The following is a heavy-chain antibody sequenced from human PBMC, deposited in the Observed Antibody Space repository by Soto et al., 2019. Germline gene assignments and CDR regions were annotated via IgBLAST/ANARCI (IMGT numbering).Heavy chain of an antibody. CDR1: GFTFSDFG. Sequence: QVQLVESGGGVVQPERSLRLSCATSGFTFSDFGMHWVRQAPGKGLEWVAAISADGSDKYYPGSVQGRFTISRDNTKYALYLQMNSLRTGDTAIYYCAQGTAVARQHFANWGQGTLVTVSS. V-gene: IGHV3-30*18. CDR2: ISADGSDK. D-gene: IGHD6-19*01. J-gene: IGHJ4*02. CDR3: AQGTAVARQHFAN.